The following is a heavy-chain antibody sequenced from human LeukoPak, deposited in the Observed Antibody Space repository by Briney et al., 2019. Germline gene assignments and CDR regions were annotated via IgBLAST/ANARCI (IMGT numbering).Heavy chain of an antibody. V-gene: IGHV4-59*01. CDR3: ARFQLEVDS. D-gene: IGHD1-1*01. CDR2: IYYNGRT. J-gene: IGHJ4*02. Sequence: TSETLSLTCTVSGGSISSYYWTWIRQPPGKGLEWIGYIYYNGRTNCNPSLKSRVTISIDTSKNQFSLKVSSVTAADTAVYYCARFQLEVDSWGQETLVTVSS. CDR1: GGSISSYY.